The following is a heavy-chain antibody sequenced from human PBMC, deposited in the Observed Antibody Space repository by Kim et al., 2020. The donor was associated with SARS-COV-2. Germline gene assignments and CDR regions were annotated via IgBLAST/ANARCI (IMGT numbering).Heavy chain of an antibody. CDR3: ARHYYDSSGYNSLNYYYGMDV. V-gene: IGHV3-48*02. J-gene: IGHJ6*02. Sequence: GGSLRFSCAASGFTFSSYSMNWVRQAPGKGLEWVSYISSSSSTIYYADSVKGRFTISRDNAKNSLYLQMNSLRDEDTAVYYCARHYYDSSGYNSLNYYYGMDVWGQGTTVTVAS. CDR2: ISSSSSTI. D-gene: IGHD3-22*01. CDR1: GFTFSSYS.